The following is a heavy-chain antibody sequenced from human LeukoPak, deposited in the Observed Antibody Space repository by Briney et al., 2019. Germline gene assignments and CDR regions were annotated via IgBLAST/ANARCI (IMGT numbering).Heavy chain of an antibody. CDR1: GYTLTNYY. CDR3: ARWTTTYLDY. J-gene: IGHJ4*02. Sequence: GASVKVSCKASGYTLTNYYIHWVRQAPGQGLEWMGIINPSGGSTIFAQKFQGRVTMTTDTSTITVYMELSSLRSEDTAVYYCARWTTTYLDYWGQGTLVTVSS. V-gene: IGHV1-46*01. D-gene: IGHD4-11*01. CDR2: INPSGGST.